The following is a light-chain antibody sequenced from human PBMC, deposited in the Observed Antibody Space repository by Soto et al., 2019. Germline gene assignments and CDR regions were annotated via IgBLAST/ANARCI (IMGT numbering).Light chain of an antibody. CDR3: QQRSNWPLT. CDR2: DAY. CDR1: QSVSSN. Sequence: EIVLTQSPATLSLSPGERATLSCRASQSVSSNLAWYQQKPGQAPRLLIFDAYNRATGIPGRFSGSGSGTDFNLTISSLEPEDFAVYYCQQRSNWPLTFGGGTKVEIK. V-gene: IGKV3-11*01. J-gene: IGKJ4*01.